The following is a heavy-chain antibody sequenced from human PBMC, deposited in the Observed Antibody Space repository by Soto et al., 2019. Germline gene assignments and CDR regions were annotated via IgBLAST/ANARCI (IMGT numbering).Heavy chain of an antibody. Sequence: SVKVSCKACGATFSSYAISWVRQAPGQGLEWMGGIIPIFGTANYAQKFQGRVTITADESTSTAYMELSSLRSEDTAVYYCARDSGSYSRTPSYYYYGMDVWGQ. CDR2: IIPIFGTA. CDR3: ARDSGSYSRTPSYYYYGMDV. CDR1: GATFSSYA. D-gene: IGHD3-10*01. V-gene: IGHV1-69*13. J-gene: IGHJ6*02.